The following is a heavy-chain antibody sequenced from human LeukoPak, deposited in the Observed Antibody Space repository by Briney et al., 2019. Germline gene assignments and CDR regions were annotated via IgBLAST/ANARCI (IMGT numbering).Heavy chain of an antibody. V-gene: IGHV4-4*07. Sequence: PSETLSLTCTVSGGSISSYYWSWIRQPAGKGLEWIGRIYTSGSTNYNPSLKSRVTMSVDTSKNQFSLKLSSVTAADTAVYYCARDSARGYSGYDYGSFDYWGQGTLVTVSS. D-gene: IGHD5-12*01. CDR3: ARDSARGYSGYDYGSFDY. CDR1: GGSISSYY. J-gene: IGHJ4*02. CDR2: IYTSGST.